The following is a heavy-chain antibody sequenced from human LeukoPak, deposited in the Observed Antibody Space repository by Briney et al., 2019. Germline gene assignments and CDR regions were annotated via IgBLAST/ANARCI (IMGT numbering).Heavy chain of an antibody. J-gene: IGHJ5*02. D-gene: IGHD3-10*01. V-gene: IGHV4-30-2*01. CDR3: ARGEMVRGVINP. CDR2: INLSGST. CDR1: GGSLTSGGDS. Sequence: SETLSLTCAVSGGSLTSGGDSWGWIRQPPGKGLEWFGYINLSGSTYNNPSLKSRFTISVDRSKNQFSLKLRSVTAADTAVYYCARGEMVRGVINPWGQGTLVTVSS.